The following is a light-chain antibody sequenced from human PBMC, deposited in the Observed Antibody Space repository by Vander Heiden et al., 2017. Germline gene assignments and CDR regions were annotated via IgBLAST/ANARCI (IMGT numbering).Light chain of an antibody. Sequence: DIHLTRSPSSLSASVGDGVTISCRSSQTSINYLNWYQQKPGKAPKLLIFGVSNLDIGVPSRFSGSGSGTDFTLTISSVQPEDIATYYCQHSDRTPYTFGQGTKLEIK. CDR3: QHSDRTPYT. CDR1: QTSINY. J-gene: IGKJ2*01. V-gene: IGKV1-39*01. CDR2: GVS.